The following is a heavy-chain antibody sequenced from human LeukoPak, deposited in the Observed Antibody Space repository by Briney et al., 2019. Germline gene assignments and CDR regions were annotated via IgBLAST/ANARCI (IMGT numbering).Heavy chain of an antibody. Sequence: AGGSLRLSCAASGFTFSSYGMHWVRQAPGKGLEGVAVISYDGSNKYYADSVKGRFTISRDNSKNTMYLQMNSLRAEDTAVYYCASPQGYSNLYPFDYWGQGTLVTVSS. CDR1: GFTFSSYG. CDR2: ISYDGSNK. V-gene: IGHV3-30*03. J-gene: IGHJ4*02. D-gene: IGHD4-11*01. CDR3: ASPQGYSNLYPFDY.